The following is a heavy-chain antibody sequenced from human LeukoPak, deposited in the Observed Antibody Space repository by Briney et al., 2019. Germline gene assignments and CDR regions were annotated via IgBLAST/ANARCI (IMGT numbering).Heavy chain of an antibody. CDR1: GFTFSSYA. CDR2: IGGGGSST. V-gene: IGHV3-23*01. Sequence: PGGSLRLSCVASGFTFSSYAMNWVRQAPGRGLEWVSVIGGGGSSTFYADSVKGRFTISRDNSKNTLYLQMNSLRDEDTAVYYCAKSYSYGLNSFDHWGQGTLATVSS. D-gene: IGHD5-18*01. J-gene: IGHJ4*02. CDR3: AKSYSYGLNSFDH.